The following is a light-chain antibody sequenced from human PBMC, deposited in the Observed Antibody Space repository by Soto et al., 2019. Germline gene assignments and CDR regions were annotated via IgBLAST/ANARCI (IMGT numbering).Light chain of an antibody. V-gene: IGKV3-15*01. J-gene: IGKJ1*01. CDR1: ETVSFN. Sequence: EIAMTQSPATLSVSPGKRATLSCRASETVSFNLAWYQQKPGQAPRLLIYGASSRATGVPARFSGSGSGTDFTLSISSLQSEDFAVYYCQQYSNLPPWTFGQGTKVEIE. CDR2: GAS. CDR3: QQYSNLPPWT.